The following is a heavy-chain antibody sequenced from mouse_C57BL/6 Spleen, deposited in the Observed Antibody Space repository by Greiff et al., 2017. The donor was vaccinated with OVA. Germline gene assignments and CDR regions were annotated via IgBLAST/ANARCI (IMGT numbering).Heavy chain of an antibody. CDR2: INPSSGYT. CDR1: GYTFTSYW. D-gene: IGHD1-1*01. CDR3: ASPFTTVGKNYYAMDY. J-gene: IGHJ4*01. Sequence: QVQLQQSGAELAKPGASVKLSCKASGYTFTSYWMHWVKQRPGQGLEWIGYINPSSGYTKYNQKFKDKATLTADKSSSTAYMQLSSLTYEDSAVYYCASPFTTVGKNYYAMDYWGQGTSVTVSS. V-gene: IGHV1-7*01.